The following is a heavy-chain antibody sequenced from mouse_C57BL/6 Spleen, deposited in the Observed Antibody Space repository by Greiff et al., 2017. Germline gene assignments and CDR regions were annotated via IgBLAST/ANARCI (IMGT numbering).Heavy chain of an antibody. J-gene: IGHJ3*01. V-gene: IGHV1-22*01. Sequence: VQLQQSGPELVKPGASVKMSCKASGYTFTDYNMHWVKQSHGKSLEWIGYINPNNGGTSYTQKFKGKATLTVNKSSSTAYMELRSLTSEDSAVYYCVRAYYGSSPFAYWGQGTLVTVSA. CDR1: GYTFTDYN. D-gene: IGHD1-1*01. CDR2: INPNNGGT. CDR3: VRAYYGSSPFAY.